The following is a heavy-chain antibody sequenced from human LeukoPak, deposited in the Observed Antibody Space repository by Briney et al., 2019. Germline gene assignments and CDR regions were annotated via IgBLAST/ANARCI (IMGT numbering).Heavy chain of an antibody. D-gene: IGHD2-21*02. V-gene: IGHV3-74*01. CDR3: AKTGCGGDCYATY. Sequence: PGGSLRLSCAASGFTFSNCWMHWVRQAPGKGLEWVSRIEYDESKTEYADSVKGRFTISRDNSKNTLYLQMNSLRAEDTAVYYCAKTGCGGDCYATYWGQGTLVTVSS. CDR1: GFTFSNCW. J-gene: IGHJ4*02. CDR2: IEYDESKT.